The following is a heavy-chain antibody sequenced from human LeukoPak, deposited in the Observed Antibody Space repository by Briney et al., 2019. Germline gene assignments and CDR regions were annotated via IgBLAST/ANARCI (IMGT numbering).Heavy chain of an antibody. D-gene: IGHD2-15*01. CDR2: ISYDGSNK. V-gene: IGHV3-30-3*01. Sequence: GGSLRLSCAASGFTFSSYAMHWVRQAPGKGLEWVAVISYDGSNKYYADSVKGRFTISRDNSKNTLYLQMNSLRVEDTAVYYCARDLLGYYGMDVWGQGTTVTVSS. J-gene: IGHJ6*02. CDR1: GFTFSSYA. CDR3: ARDLLGYYGMDV.